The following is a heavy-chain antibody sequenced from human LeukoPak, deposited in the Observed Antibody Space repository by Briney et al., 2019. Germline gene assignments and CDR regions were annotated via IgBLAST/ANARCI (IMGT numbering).Heavy chain of an antibody. Sequence: ASVKVSCKASGGTFSSYAISWVRQAPGQGLEWMGRIIPILGIANYAQKFQGRVTITADKSTSTAYMELSSLRSEDTAVYYCARDIARYCSGGSCYNPAFDIWGQGTMVTVSS. J-gene: IGHJ3*02. CDR3: ARDIARYCSGGSCYNPAFDI. CDR2: IIPILGIA. CDR1: GGTFSSYA. D-gene: IGHD2-15*01. V-gene: IGHV1-69*04.